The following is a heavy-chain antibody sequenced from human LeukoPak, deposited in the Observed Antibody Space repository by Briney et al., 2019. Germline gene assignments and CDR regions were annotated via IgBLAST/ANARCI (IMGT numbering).Heavy chain of an antibody. Sequence: GRSLRLSCAASGINFITYALHWVRQAPGKGLEWVAVISDDGVNKYFAESVKGRFTISGDNSKNTLYLQMNSLRAEDTAVYYCATDGGAAAGIGYFQHWGQGTLVTVSS. J-gene: IGHJ1*01. CDR1: GINFITYA. CDR2: ISDDGVNK. D-gene: IGHD6-13*01. CDR3: ATDGGAAAGIGYFQH. V-gene: IGHV3-30*14.